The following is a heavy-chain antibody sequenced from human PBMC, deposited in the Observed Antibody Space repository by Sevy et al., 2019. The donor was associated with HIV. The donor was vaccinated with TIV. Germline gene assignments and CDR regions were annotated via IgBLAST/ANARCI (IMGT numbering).Heavy chain of an antibody. Sequence: ASVKVSCKASGYTFTSFGISWVRQAPGQGLEWVGWISVYNGKINYAQNFQGRVTMTTDTSTRTAYMELKSPRSDDTAVYYCARRGAFDFDTSGFLSPRGQGTLVTVSS. CDR3: ARRGAFDFDTSGFLSP. CDR2: ISVYNGKI. CDR1: GYTFTSFG. V-gene: IGHV1-18*01. J-gene: IGHJ5*02. D-gene: IGHD3-22*01.